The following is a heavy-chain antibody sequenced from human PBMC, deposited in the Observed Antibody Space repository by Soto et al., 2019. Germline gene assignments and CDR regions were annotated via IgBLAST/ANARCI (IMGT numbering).Heavy chain of an antibody. CDR1: GGSIRSDGSY. CDR2: IYYSGST. CDR3: ARRAGNRRGYPIDS. J-gene: IGHJ4*02. V-gene: IGHV4-31*11. Sequence: QVQLQESGPGLVKPSQTLSLTCAVSGGSIRSDGSYWTWIRQLPGGGLEWIGYIYYSGSTSYNPSLEGRASISVYRSENQVSLRLTSVTAADTAVYYCARRAGNRRGYPIDSWGQGTLVTVSS. D-gene: IGHD5-18*01.